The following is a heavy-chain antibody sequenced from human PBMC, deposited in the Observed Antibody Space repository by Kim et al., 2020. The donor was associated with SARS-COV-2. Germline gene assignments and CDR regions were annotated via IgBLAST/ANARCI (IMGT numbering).Heavy chain of an antibody. D-gene: IGHD3-10*01. V-gene: IGHV1-46*01. Sequence: ASVKVSCKASGYTFTSYYMHWVRQAPGQGLEWMGIINPSGGSTSYAQKFQGRVTMTRDTSTSTVYMELSSLRSEDTAVYYCARGGDYYGSGSYTLYYYYYGMDVWGQGTTVTVSS. CDR2: INPSGGST. CDR3: ARGGDYYGSGSYTLYYYYYGMDV. J-gene: IGHJ6*02. CDR1: GYTFTSYY.